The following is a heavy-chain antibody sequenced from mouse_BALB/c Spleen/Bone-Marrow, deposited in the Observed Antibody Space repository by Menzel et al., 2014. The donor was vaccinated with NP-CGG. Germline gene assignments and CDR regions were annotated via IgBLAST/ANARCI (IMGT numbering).Heavy chain of an antibody. V-gene: IGHV1-54*01. J-gene: IGHJ3*01. CDR1: GYAFXNYL. Sequence: VQLVESGAELVRPGTSVKVSCKASGYAFXNYLIDWVKQRPGQGLEWIGVINPGSGGTNYNEKFKGKATLTADKSSSPAYMQSSSLTQDDAAVYFCARELGVFAYWGQGTLVTVSA. CDR3: ARELGVFAY. CDR2: INPGSGGT. D-gene: IGHD4-1*01.